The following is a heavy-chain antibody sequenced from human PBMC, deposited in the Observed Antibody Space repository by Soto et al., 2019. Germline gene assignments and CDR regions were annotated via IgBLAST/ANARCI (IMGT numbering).Heavy chain of an antibody. Sequence: SETLSLTCTVSGGSISSYYLSWIRQPPGKGLEWIGYIYYSGSTNYNPSLKSRVTISADTSKNQFSLKLSSVTAADTAVYYCARVAHDYGDYYYNWFDPWGQGTLVTVSS. CDR2: IYYSGST. V-gene: IGHV4-59*01. D-gene: IGHD4-17*01. J-gene: IGHJ5*02. CDR3: ARVAHDYGDYYYNWFDP. CDR1: GGSISSYY.